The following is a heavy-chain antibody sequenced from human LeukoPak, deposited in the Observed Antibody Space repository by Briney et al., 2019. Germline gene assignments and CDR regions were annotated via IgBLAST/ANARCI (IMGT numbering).Heavy chain of an antibody. CDR1: GGSFSGYY. CDR2: INHSGST. V-gene: IGHV4-34*01. D-gene: IGHD3-22*01. Sequence: SETLSLTCAVYGGSFSGYYWSWIRQPPGKGLEWIGEINHSGSTNYNPSLESRVTISVDTSKNQFSLKLSSVTAADTAVYYCARGGYYQRSLDYWGQGTLVTVSS. CDR3: ARGGYYQRSLDY. J-gene: IGHJ4*02.